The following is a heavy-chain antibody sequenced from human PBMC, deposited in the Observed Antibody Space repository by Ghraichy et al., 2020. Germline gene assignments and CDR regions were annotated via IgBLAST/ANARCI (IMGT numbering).Heavy chain of an antibody. CDR1: GGTFSSYA. Sequence: SVKVSCKASGGTFSSYAISWVRQAPGQGLEWMGGIIPIFGTANYAQKFQGRVTITADESTSTAYMELSSLRSEDTAVYYCARDRSEAAAPPYCSGGSCYAGEYWFDPWGQGTLVTVSS. CDR3: ARDRSEAAAPPYCSGGSCYAGEYWFDP. V-gene: IGHV1-69*13. CDR2: IIPIFGTA. D-gene: IGHD2-15*01. J-gene: IGHJ5*02.